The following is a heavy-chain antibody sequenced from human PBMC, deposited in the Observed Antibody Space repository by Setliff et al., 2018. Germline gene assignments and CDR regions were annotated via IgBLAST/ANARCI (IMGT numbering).Heavy chain of an antibody. CDR3: ARGHFTYCGGDCYTQFDY. CDR1: GGTFSSYA. CDR2: IIPIFGTA. V-gene: IGHV1-69*13. J-gene: IGHJ4*02. D-gene: IGHD2-21*01. Sequence: SVKVSCKASGGTFSSYAISWVRQAPGQGLEWMGGIIPIFGTANYAQKFQGRVTITADESTSTAYMELSSLRSEDTAVYYCARGHFTYCGGDCYTQFDYWGQGTLVTVSS.